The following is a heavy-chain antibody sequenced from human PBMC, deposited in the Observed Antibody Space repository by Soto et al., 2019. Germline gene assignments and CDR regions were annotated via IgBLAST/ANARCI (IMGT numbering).Heavy chain of an antibody. Sequence: SETLSLTCTVSCGSISSRDSYWGWIRQPPGKGLEWIGSFHYSGSTYYNPSLKSRVTISVDTSKNQLSLRVTSVTAADTAVYYCARGFGRSHFDYWGQGTLVTVSS. CDR3: ARGFGRSHFDY. CDR2: FHYSGST. D-gene: IGHD3-16*01. CDR1: CGSISSRDSY. V-gene: IGHV4-39*01. J-gene: IGHJ4*02.